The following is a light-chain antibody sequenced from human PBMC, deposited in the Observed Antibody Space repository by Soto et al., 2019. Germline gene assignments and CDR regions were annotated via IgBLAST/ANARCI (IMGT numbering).Light chain of an antibody. V-gene: IGKV3-15*01. J-gene: IGKJ1*01. Sequence: EIVITQSPTTLSVSPGERATLSCRASQSVSSNLAWYQQKPGQAPRLLIYGASTRATAIPARFSGSGSGTEFTLTISSLQSEDFAVYYCEQYNNLWTFGQGTKVDIK. CDR2: GAS. CDR1: QSVSSN. CDR3: EQYNNLWT.